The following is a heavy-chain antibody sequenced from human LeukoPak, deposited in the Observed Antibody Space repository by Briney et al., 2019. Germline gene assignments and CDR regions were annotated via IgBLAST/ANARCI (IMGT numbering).Heavy chain of an antibody. D-gene: IGHD4-17*01. CDR3: ARAGYGDSYYYYGMDV. CDR2: ISGSGGST. J-gene: IGHJ6*02. V-gene: IGHV3-23*01. CDR1: GFTFSTYA. Sequence: GGSLRLSCVASGFTFSTYAMSWVRQAPGKGLEWVSAISGSGGSTYYADSVKGRFTISRDTSKNTLYLQMNSLRAEDTAVYYCARAGYGDSYYYYGMDVWGQGTTVTVSS.